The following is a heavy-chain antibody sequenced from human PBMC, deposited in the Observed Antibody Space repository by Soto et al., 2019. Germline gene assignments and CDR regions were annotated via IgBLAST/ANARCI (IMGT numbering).Heavy chain of an antibody. D-gene: IGHD3-10*02. V-gene: IGHV4-30-4*01. Sequence: SETLSLTCTVSGGSISSGDYYWSWIRQPPGKGLEWIGYIYYSGSTYYNPSLKSRVTISVDTSKNQFSLKLSSVTAADTAVYYCARLDYYVGWFDPWGQGTLVTVSS. CDR3: ARLDYYVGWFDP. CDR1: GGSISSGDYY. J-gene: IGHJ5*02. CDR2: IYYSGST.